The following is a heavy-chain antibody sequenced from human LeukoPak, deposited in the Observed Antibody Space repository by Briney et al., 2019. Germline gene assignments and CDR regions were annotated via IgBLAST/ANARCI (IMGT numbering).Heavy chain of an antibody. D-gene: IGHD6-25*01. J-gene: IGHJ4*02. CDR3: AREGPSGYYFDY. V-gene: IGHV1-2*04. Sequence: ASVKVSCKASGYTFTGYYMHWERQAPGQGLEWMGWINPNSGGTNYAQKFQGWVTMTRDTSISTAYMELSRLRSDDTAVYYCAREGPSGYYFDYWGQGTLVTVSS. CDR1: GYTFTGYY. CDR2: INPNSGGT.